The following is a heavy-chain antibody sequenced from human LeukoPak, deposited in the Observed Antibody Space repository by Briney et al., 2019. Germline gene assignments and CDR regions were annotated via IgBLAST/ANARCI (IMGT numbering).Heavy chain of an antibody. CDR3: ARTSSSWL. V-gene: IGHV4-59*01. D-gene: IGHD6-13*01. CDR1: GASINSYY. J-gene: IGHJ4*02. CDR2: IYDSGST. Sequence: SETLSLTCTVSGASINSYYSSWIRQPPGKGLEWIGCIYDSGSTDYNPSLKSRVTISVDTSKNQFSLKLTSVTAADTAMYYCARTSSSWLWGQGTLVTVSS.